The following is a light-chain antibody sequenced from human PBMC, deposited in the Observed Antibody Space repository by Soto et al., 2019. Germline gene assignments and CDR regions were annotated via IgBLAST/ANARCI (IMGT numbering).Light chain of an antibody. J-gene: IGLJ3*02. CDR1: SSNIGAGYD. CDR3: QSYDSSLSGSGV. CDR2: GNS. Sequence: QSVLTQPPSVSGAPGQRVTISCSGSSSNIGAGYDVNWYRQLPGTAPKLLIYGNSDRPSGVPDRFSGSKSGTSASLTIIGLQAEDEGDYYCQSYDSSLSGSGVFGGGTKLTVL. V-gene: IGLV1-40*01.